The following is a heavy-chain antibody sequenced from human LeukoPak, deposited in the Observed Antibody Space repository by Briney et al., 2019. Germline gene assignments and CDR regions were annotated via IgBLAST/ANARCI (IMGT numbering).Heavy chain of an antibody. CDR1: GGSISSYY. V-gene: IGHV4-59*01. D-gene: IGHD3-10*01. CDR3: ARDSNYYGSGSYRGHWFDP. J-gene: IGHJ5*02. Sequence: SSETLSLTCTVSGGSISSYYWSWIRQPPGKGLEWIGYIYYSGSTNYNPSLKSRVTISVDTSKNQFSLKLSSVTAADTAVYYCARDSNYYGSGSYRGHWFDPWGQGTLVTVSS. CDR2: IYYSGST.